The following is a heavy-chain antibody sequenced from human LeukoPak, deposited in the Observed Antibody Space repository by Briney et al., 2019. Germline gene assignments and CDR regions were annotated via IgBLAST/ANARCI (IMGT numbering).Heavy chain of an antibody. CDR1: GFTVSSTY. CDR2: IYSSGST. CDR3: AKDIQLST. D-gene: IGHD5-24*01. J-gene: IGHJ3*01. Sequence: PGGSLRLSCAASGFTVSSTYMSWVRQAPGKGLEWVSVIYSSGSTYYADSVKGRFTSSRVNSKNSLSLQMNSLRVENTAMYFCAKDIQLSTWGLGTMVTVSS. V-gene: IGHV3-53*03.